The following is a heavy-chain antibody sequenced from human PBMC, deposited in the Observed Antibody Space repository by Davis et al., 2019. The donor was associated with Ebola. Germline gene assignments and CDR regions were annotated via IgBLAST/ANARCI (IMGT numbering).Heavy chain of an antibody. J-gene: IGHJ1*01. Sequence: PGGSLRLSCAASGFTFSDYYMSWIRQAPGKGLEWVSDISGSGGKTYYADSVKGRFTISRDNSKNTLYVQVNSLRAEDTAVYYCARDPPNMDDSSGYYTPSGGFQHWGQGTLVTVSS. D-gene: IGHD3-22*01. CDR3: ARDPPNMDDSSGYYTPSGGFQH. CDR2: ISGSGGKT. V-gene: IGHV3-23*01. CDR1: GFTFSDYY.